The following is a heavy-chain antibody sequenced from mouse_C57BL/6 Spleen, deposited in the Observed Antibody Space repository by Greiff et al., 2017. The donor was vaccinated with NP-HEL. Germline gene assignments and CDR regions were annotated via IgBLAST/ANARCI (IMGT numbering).Heavy chain of an antibody. V-gene: IGHV1-82*01. CDR2: IYPGDGDT. J-gene: IGHJ1*03. D-gene: IGHD1-1*01. Sequence: QVQLKESGPELVKPGASVKISCKASGYAFSSSWMNWVKQRPGKGLEWIGRIYPGDGDTNYNGKFKGKATLTADKSSRTAYMQLSSLTSEDTAVYLCAKVDGYFDVGDTRTTVTVS. CDR3: AKVDGYFDV. CDR1: GYAFSSSW.